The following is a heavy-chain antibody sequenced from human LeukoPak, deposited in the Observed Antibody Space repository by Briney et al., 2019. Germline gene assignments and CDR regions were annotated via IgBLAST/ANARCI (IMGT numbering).Heavy chain of an antibody. CDR3: ASSDFWNAPPH. V-gene: IGHV3-30*04. D-gene: IGHD3-3*01. CDR1: GIIFGYST. CDR2: ISSEGSKR. Sequence: GGSLRLSCAASGIIFGYSTMHWVRQAPGKGLEWLAVISSEGSKRDYADSVKGRFTISRDNSKNTVSLQMNSLRPEDTAVYYCASSDFWNAPPHWGQGTLVTVSS. J-gene: IGHJ4*02.